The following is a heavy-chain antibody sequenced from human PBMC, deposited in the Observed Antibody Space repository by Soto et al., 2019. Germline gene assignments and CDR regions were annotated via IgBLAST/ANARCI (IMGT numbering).Heavy chain of an antibody. CDR1: GGSISSYY. CDR2: IYYSGST. Sequence: SETLSLTCTVSGGSISSYYWSWIRQPPGKGLEWIGYIYYSGSTNYNPSLKSRVTISVDTSKNQFSLKLSSVTAADTTVYYCAKGIAVAGTSYYFDYWGQGTLVTVSS. J-gene: IGHJ4*02. CDR3: AKGIAVAGTSYYFDY. D-gene: IGHD6-19*01. V-gene: IGHV4-59*08.